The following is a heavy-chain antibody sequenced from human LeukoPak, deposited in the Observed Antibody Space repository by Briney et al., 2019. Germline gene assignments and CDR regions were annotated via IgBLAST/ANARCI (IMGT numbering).Heavy chain of an antibody. CDR2: ISTGSDYI. Sequence: GGSLRLSCAASGFTFSTYDMNWVRQTSGKGLEWVSSISTGSDYIYYADSVKGRFTISRDNAKNSLYLQMNSLRAEDTAIYYCARHLTLVPAAIRYFAMDVWGQGTTVTVSS. V-gene: IGHV3-21*01. J-gene: IGHJ6*02. CDR1: GFTFSTYD. CDR3: ARHLTLVPAAIRYFAMDV. D-gene: IGHD2-2*02.